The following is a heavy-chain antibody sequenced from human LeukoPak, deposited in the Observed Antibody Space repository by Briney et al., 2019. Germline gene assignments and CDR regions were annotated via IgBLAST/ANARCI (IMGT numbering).Heavy chain of an antibody. J-gene: IGHJ4*02. CDR2: ISYDGSNK. V-gene: IGHV3-30-3*01. D-gene: IGHD1-26*01. Sequence: GGSLRLSCAASGFTFSSYAMHWVRQAPGKGLEWVAVISYDGSNKYYADSVKGRFTISRDNSKNTLYLQMNSLRAEDTAVYYCAREGGHAVYFDYWGQGTLVTVSS. CDR3: AREGGHAVYFDY. CDR1: GFTFSSYA.